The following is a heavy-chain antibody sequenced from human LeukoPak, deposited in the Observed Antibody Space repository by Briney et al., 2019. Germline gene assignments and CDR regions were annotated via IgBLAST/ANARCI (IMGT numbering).Heavy chain of an antibody. J-gene: IGHJ5*02. CDR1: GFTFSTYW. CDR2: INGDGSST. V-gene: IGHV3-74*01. CDR3: ARSLVVGATYPYH. D-gene: IGHD1-26*01. Sequence: PGGSLRLSCAASGFTFSTYWMHWVRQAPGKGLVWVSRINGDGSSTNYADSVKGRFTISRDNAKNTLYLQLNSLRAEDTAVYYCARSLVVGATYPYHWGQGTLVTVSS.